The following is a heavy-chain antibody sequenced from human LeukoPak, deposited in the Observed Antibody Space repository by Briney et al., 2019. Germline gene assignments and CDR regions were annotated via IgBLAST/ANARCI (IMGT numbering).Heavy chain of an antibody. D-gene: IGHD3-22*01. CDR3: ARGYYDSSGYYRFDY. CDR1: GYSISSGYY. V-gene: IGHV4-38-2*02. J-gene: IGHJ4*02. CDR2: IYHSGST. Sequence: SETLSLTCTVSGYSISSGYYWGWIRQPPGKGLEWIGSIYHSGSTYYNPSLKSPVTISVDTSKNQFSLKLSSVTAADTAVYYCARGYYDSSGYYRFDYWGQGTLVTVSS.